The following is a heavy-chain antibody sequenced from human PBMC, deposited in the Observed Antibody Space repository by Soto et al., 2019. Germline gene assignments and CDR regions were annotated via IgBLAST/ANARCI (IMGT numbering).Heavy chain of an antibody. CDR2: IDPSDPYT. Sequence: GESLKISCKGSGYSFTSYWISCVRQMPGKGLEWMGMIDPSDPYTHYSPSCQGHVTISADKAITTAYLQWSSLKASDTAMYYCARPMRVDGSGTYYYGMDVWGQGTTVTVSS. D-gene: IGHD3-10*01. J-gene: IGHJ6*02. CDR3: ARPMRVDGSGTYYYGMDV. CDR1: GYSFTSYW. V-gene: IGHV5-10-1*01.